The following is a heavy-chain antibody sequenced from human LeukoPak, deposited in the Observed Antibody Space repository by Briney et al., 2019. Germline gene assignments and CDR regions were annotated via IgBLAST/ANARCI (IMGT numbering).Heavy chain of an antibody. CDR3: AIFPLKLPKAGDY. J-gene: IGHJ4*02. CDR1: GFTFSSYG. D-gene: IGHD3-10*01. Sequence: GGSLRLSCAASGFTFSSYGMHWVRQAPGKGLEWVAVISYDGSNKYYADSVKGRFTISRDNSKNTLYLQMNSLRAEDTAVYYCAIFPLKLPKAGDYWGQGTLVTVSS. V-gene: IGHV3-30*03. CDR2: ISYDGSNK.